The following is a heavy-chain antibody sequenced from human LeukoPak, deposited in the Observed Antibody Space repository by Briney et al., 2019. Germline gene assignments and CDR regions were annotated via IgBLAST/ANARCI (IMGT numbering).Heavy chain of an antibody. CDR3: ARGLARTSMVTRGGVRFDY. CDR2: INPNSGNT. V-gene: IGHV1-8*02. Sequence: GASVKVSCKASGYTFTGYYMHWVRQAPGQGLAWMGWINPNSGNTGYAQKFQGRVTMTRNTSISTANMELSSLRSEDTAVYYCARGLARTSMVTRGGVRFDYWGQGTLVTVSS. D-gene: IGHD5-18*01. J-gene: IGHJ4*02. CDR1: GYTFTGYY.